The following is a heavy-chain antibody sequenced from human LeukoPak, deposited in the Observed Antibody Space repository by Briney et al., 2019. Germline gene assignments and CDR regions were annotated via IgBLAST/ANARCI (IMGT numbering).Heavy chain of an antibody. CDR2: IICGAGGT. J-gene: IGHJ6*03. CDR3: AKDRCSNGVGCYYYYMDV. Sequence: GVSLTLSCAASGFSFSIHGMSWLRQAPGKGLEWVSGIICGAGGTYYADSVKGRLTISRDNAKNTLYMQMNSLRAEDTAVYYCAKDRCSNGVGCYYYYMDVWGKGTTVTISS. CDR1: GFSFSIHG. V-gene: IGHV3-23*01. D-gene: IGHD2-8*01.